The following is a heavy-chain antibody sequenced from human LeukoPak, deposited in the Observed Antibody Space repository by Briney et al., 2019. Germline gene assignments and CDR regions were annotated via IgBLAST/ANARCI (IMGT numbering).Heavy chain of an antibody. D-gene: IGHD2-2*01. Sequence: ASVKVSCKASGYTFTSYGISWVRQAPGQGLEWMGWISAYNGNTNYAQKLQGRVTMTTDTSTSTAYMELRSLRSDDTAVYYCAREACSSTSCYGAQYWFDPWGQGTLVTVSS. CDR1: GYTFTSYG. J-gene: IGHJ5*02. CDR3: AREACSSTSCYGAQYWFDP. CDR2: ISAYNGNT. V-gene: IGHV1-18*01.